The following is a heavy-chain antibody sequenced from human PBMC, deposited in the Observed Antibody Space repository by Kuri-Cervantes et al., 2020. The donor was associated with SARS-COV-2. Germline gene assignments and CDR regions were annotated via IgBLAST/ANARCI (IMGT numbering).Heavy chain of an antibody. CDR1: GGSISNYY. D-gene: IGHD3-10*01. CDR3: AGKLWFGEPHFDP. V-gene: IGHV4-4*07. Sequence: SETLSLTFAVSGGSISNYYWSWIRQPAGKELEWIGRIYISGTTNYNPSLKSRVTMSLDTSKNQFSLKLRSVTAADTAVYYCAGKLWFGEPHFDPWGQGTLVTVSS. J-gene: IGHJ5*02. CDR2: IYISGTT.